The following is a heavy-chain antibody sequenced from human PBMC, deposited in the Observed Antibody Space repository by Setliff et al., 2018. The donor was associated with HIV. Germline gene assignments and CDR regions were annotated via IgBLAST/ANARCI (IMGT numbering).Heavy chain of an antibody. Sequence: PSETLSLTCTVSGGSISSNSYYWGWIRQPPGKGLEWIGSIYYSGSTSYNPSLKSRLTISVDASQNQVSLKLTSVTVADTAIYYCARDQGSGYVNWFDPWGQGTLVTVSS. D-gene: IGHD5-18*01. CDR3: ARDQGSGYVNWFDP. CDR1: GGSISSNSYY. J-gene: IGHJ5*02. V-gene: IGHV4-39*07. CDR2: IYYSGST.